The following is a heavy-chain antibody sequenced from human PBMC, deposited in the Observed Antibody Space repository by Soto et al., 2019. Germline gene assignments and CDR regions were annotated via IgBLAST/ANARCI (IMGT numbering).Heavy chain of an antibody. CDR3: ARLPGVGATNGYYYGMDV. D-gene: IGHD1-26*01. J-gene: IGHJ6*02. Sequence: SVKVSCKASGYTFTSYYMHWVRQAPGQGLEWMGIINPSGGSTSYAQKFQGRVTMTRDTSTSTVYMELSSLRSEDTAVYYCARLPGVGATNGYYYGMDVWGQGTTVTVSS. CDR1: GYTFTSYY. CDR2: INPSGGST. V-gene: IGHV1-46*01.